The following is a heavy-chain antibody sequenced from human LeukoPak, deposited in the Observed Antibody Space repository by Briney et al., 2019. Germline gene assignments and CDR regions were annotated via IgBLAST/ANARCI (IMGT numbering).Heavy chain of an antibody. J-gene: IGHJ4*02. CDR3: ARVHRGYSYGRLDY. Sequence: GGSLRLSCAASGFAFSDYSMNWVRQAPGKGLEWVSYISSSDNTIHYADSVKGRFTISRDNAKNSLYLETNSLRDEDTAVYYCARVHRGYSYGRLDYWGQGTLVTVSS. CDR2: ISSSDNTI. V-gene: IGHV3-48*02. CDR1: GFAFSDYS. D-gene: IGHD5-18*01.